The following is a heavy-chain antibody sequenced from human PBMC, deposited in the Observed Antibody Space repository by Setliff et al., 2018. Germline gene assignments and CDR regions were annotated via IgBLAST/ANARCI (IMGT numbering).Heavy chain of an antibody. Sequence: SETLSLTCTVSGGSISSGNYYWSWIRQPAGKGLEWIGHIQTSGTTNYNPSLKSRVTISVDTSKNQFSLKLSAVTAADTAVYFCAREDGSNYYYYYMDIWGKGTTVTVSS. CDR2: IQTSGTT. CDR3: AREDGSNYYYYYMDI. J-gene: IGHJ6*03. D-gene: IGHD3-10*01. V-gene: IGHV4-61*09. CDR1: GGSISSGNYY.